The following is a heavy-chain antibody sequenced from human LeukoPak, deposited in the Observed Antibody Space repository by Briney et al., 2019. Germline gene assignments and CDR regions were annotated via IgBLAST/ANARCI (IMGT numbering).Heavy chain of an antibody. CDR3: ARVKASSTSWTFDQ. V-gene: IGHV4-4*07. CDR2: IYSSGST. Sequence: SETLSLTCSVPGGSTNSYYWSWIRQSGGKGLEWIGRIYSSGSTVYNPSLNSRLTMSIDTSKNQFSLTLKSVTATDTAVYYCARVKASSTSWTFDQWGQGALVTVSS. D-gene: IGHD2-2*01. J-gene: IGHJ4*02. CDR1: GGSTNSYY.